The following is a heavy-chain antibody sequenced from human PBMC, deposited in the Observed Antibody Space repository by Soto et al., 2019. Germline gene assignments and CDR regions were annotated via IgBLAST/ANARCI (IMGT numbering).Heavy chain of an antibody. CDR1: DDSISSYY. Sequence: SETLSLTCTVSDDSISSYYWSWIRQPPGRGLEWIGYIYKSGTTSYNPSLKSRVTISINTSKNQFSLNLNSVTAADTAMYYCAREDLRWFDPWGQGTLVTVSS. J-gene: IGHJ5*02. CDR3: AREDLRWFDP. V-gene: IGHV4-59*01. CDR2: IYKSGTT.